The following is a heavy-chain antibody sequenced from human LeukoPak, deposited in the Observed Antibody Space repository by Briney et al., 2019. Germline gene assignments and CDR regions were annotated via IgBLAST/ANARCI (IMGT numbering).Heavy chain of an antibody. CDR3: ATAGNYRFDY. CDR2: INPDGSTT. D-gene: IGHD1-7*01. J-gene: IGHJ4*02. CDR1: GFTFSSYW. V-gene: IGHV3-74*01. Sequence: GGSLRLSCAASGFTFSSYWVHWVRQAPGRGLVWVSRINPDGSTTNYADSVKGRFTISRDNAKNALYLQMNSLRAEDTAVYYCATAGNYRFDYWGQGTLVTVSS.